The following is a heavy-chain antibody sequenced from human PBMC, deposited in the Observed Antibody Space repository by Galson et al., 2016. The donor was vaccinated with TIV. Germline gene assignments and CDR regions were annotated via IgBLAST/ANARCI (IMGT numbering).Heavy chain of an antibody. CDR2: IYGDGRT. CDR3: AKDRDLYPPFMGTFDH. J-gene: IGHJ4*02. D-gene: IGHD7-27*01. Sequence: SLRLSCAASGFIVDDNYMTWIRQAPGKGLEWVSVIYGDGRTYYTDSVRGRFTISRDSSKNTLYLQMNSLRAEDTAVYYCAKDRDLYPPFMGTFDHWGQGTMVTVSS. V-gene: IGHV3-53*01. CDR1: GFIVDDNY.